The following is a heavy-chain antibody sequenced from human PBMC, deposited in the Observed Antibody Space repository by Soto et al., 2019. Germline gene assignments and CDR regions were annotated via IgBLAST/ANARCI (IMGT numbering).Heavy chain of an antibody. CDR2: IIPIFGTA. CDR3: ARSAREAVFRGAFNY. CDR1: GGTFSSYA. D-gene: IGHD2-15*01. Sequence: GASVKVSCKDSGGTFSSYAISWVRQAPGQGLEWMGGIIPIFGTANYEQKFQGRVTITADESTSTAYMELSSLRSEDTAVYYCARSAREAVFRGAFNYWGQGTLVTVSS. V-gene: IGHV1-69*13. J-gene: IGHJ4*02.